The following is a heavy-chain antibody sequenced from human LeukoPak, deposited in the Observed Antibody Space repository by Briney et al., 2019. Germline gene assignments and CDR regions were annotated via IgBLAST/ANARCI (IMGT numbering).Heavy chain of an antibody. D-gene: IGHD3-16*01. CDR2: ISGSGGST. J-gene: IGHJ4*02. V-gene: IGHV3-23*01. CDR3: AKQMSTVTFTPFDY. Sequence: GGSLRLSCAASGFTFSRYAMSWVRQAPGKGLEWVSAISGSGGSTYYVDSVKGRFTISRDNSKNTLYLQMNSLRADDTAVYYCAKQMSTVTFTPFDYWGQGTLVTVSS. CDR1: GFTFSRYA.